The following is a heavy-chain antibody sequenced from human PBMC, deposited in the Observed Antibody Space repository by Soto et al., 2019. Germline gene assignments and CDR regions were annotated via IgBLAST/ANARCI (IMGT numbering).Heavy chain of an antibody. Sequence: QVQLVESGGGVVQPGRSLRLSCAASGFTFSSYGMHWVRQAPGKGLEWVAVIWYDGSNKYYADSVKGRFTISRDNSKNTLYLQMNSLRAEDTAVYYCARSTPHSSSSIYYYYVMDVWGQGTTVTLSS. CDR3: ARSTPHSSSSIYYYYVMDV. CDR1: GFTFSSYG. CDR2: IWYDGSNK. V-gene: IGHV3-33*01. D-gene: IGHD6-13*01. J-gene: IGHJ6*02.